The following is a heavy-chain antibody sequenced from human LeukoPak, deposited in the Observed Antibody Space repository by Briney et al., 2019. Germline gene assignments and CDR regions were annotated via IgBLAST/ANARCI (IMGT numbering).Heavy chain of an antibody. CDR2: ISGSGGST. D-gene: IGHD3-9*01. J-gene: IGHJ4*02. CDR1: GFTFSSYA. V-gene: IGHV3-23*01. CDR3: AKVTYDILTGSGGDFDY. Sequence: GGSLRLSCAASGFTFSSYAMSWVRQAPGKELEWVSAISGSGGSTYYADSVKGRFTISRDNSKNTLYLQMNSLRAEDTAVYYCAKVTYDILTGSGGDFDYWGQGTLVTVSS.